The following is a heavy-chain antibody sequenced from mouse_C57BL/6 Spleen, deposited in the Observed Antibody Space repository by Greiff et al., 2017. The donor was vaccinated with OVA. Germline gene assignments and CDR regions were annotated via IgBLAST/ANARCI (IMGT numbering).Heavy chain of an antibody. Sequence: QVQLKQPGAELVKPGASVKLSCKASGYTFTSYWMHWVKQRPGRGLEWIGRIDPNSGGTKYNEKFKSKATLTVDKPSSTAYMQLSSLTSEDSAVYYCAREQLRKAWFAYWGQGTLVTVSA. CDR1: GYTFTSYW. J-gene: IGHJ3*01. V-gene: IGHV1-72*01. CDR2: IDPNSGGT. D-gene: IGHD3-2*02. CDR3: AREQLRKAWFAY.